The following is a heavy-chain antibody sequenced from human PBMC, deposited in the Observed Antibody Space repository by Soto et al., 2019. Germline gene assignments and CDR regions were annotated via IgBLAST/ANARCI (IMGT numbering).Heavy chain of an antibody. CDR3: ARDGGVVPAASYYYYGMDV. CDR1: GYTFTGYY. V-gene: IGHV1-2*02. CDR2: INPNSGGT. Sequence: ASVKVSCKASGYTFTGYYMHWVRQAPGQGLEWMGWINPNSGGTNYARKFQGRVTMTRDTSISTAYMELSRLRSDDTAVYYCARDGGVVPAASYYYYGMDVWGQGTTVTVSS. D-gene: IGHD2-2*01. J-gene: IGHJ6*02.